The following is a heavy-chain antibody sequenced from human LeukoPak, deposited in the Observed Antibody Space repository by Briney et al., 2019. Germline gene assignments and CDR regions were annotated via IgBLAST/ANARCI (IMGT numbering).Heavy chain of an antibody. D-gene: IGHD3-3*01. Sequence: ASVKVSCKASGYTFTSYGISWVRQAPGQGLEWMGWISADNGNTNYAQKLQGRVTMTTDTSTSTAYMELRSLRSDDTAVYYCASGKLGDFWSGYHSDAFDIWGQGTMVTVSS. V-gene: IGHV1-18*01. J-gene: IGHJ3*02. CDR1: GYTFTSYG. CDR2: ISADNGNT. CDR3: ASGKLGDFWSGYHSDAFDI.